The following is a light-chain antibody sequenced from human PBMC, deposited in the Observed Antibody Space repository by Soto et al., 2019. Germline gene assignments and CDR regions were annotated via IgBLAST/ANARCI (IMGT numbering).Light chain of an antibody. Sequence: DKPMTQTPTTLSASVGGRVTLTCRASQSISGWLAWYQQRPGKAPKLLIYKASSLESGVPSRLSGSASGTEFSLTISSLQPEDSATYYCQQYNSFPTFGQGTKVDIK. CDR3: QQYNSFPT. CDR2: KAS. V-gene: IGKV1-5*03. CDR1: QSISGW. J-gene: IGKJ1*01.